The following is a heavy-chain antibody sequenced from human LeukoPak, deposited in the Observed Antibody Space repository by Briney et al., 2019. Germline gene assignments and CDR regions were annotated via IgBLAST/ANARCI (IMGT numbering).Heavy chain of an antibody. CDR2: ISSSSSYI. CDR1: GFTFSSYS. Sequence: PGGSLRLSCAASGFTFSSYSMNWVRQAPGKGLEWVSSISSSSSYIYYADSVKGRFTISRDNAKNSLYLQMNSLRAEDTAVYYCAKEYSSSSCHFDHWGQGTLVTVSS. CDR3: AKEYSSSSCHFDH. V-gene: IGHV3-21*01. D-gene: IGHD6-6*01. J-gene: IGHJ4*02.